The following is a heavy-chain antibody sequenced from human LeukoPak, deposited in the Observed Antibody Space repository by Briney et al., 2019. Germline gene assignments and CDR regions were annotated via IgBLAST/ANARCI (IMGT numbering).Heavy chain of an antibody. D-gene: IGHD2-2*02. Sequence: ASVKVPCKASGYTFTSYALHWVHQAPGQRLEWMGWINAANGNTKYSQKFQGRVTITRDTSASTAYMELSSLRSEDTAVYYCARAGACSSTTCYTGFYYYYGMDVWGQGTTVTVSS. J-gene: IGHJ6*02. CDR2: INAANGNT. V-gene: IGHV1-3*01. CDR3: ARAGACSSTTCYTGFYYYYGMDV. CDR1: GYTFTSYA.